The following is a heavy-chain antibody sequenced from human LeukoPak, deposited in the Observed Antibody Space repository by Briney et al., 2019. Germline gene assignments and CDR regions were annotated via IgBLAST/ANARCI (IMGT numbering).Heavy chain of an antibody. CDR3: AREVYGDYDY. Sequence: ETLSLTCIVSGGSISSHYWSWIRQPPGKGLEWIGYIYYSGTTNYNPSLKSRVTISVDTSKNQFSLKLSSVTAADTAVYYCAREVYGDYDYWGQGTLVTVSS. V-gene: IGHV4-59*11. CDR2: IYYSGTT. CDR1: GGSISSHY. D-gene: IGHD4-17*01. J-gene: IGHJ4*02.